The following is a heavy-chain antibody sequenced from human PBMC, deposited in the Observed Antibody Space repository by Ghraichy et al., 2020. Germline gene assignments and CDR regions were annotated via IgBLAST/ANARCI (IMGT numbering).Heavy chain of an antibody. V-gene: IGHV4-39*02. CDR2: ISSSGST. D-gene: IGHD3-3*01. CDR1: GGSISSSSYF. Sequence: SETLSLTCTVSGGSISSSSYFWGWIRQPPGKGLDWIGSISSSGSTFYNPSLKSRVTISVDTSKNHFSLKLTSVTAADTAIYYCAHEIRWPFDFWGQGTLVTGSS. CDR3: AHEIRWPFDF. J-gene: IGHJ4*02.